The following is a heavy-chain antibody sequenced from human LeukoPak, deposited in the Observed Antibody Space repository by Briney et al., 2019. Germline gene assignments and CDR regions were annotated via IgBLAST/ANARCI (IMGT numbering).Heavy chain of an antibody. D-gene: IGHD2-15*01. CDR1: GFTFSTYS. Sequence: GSLRLSCAASGFTFSTYSMNWVRQAPGKGLEWVSSISSSSSYIYYADSVKGRFTISRDNAKNSLYLQMNSLRAEDTAVYYCVRCSGGTCYSKGSVNAFDLWGQGTMVTVSS. V-gene: IGHV3-21*01. J-gene: IGHJ3*01. CDR3: VRCSGGTCYSKGSVNAFDL. CDR2: ISSSSSYI.